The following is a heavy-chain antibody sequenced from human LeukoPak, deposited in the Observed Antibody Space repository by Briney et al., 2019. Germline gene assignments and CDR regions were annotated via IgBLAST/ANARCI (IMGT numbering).Heavy chain of an antibody. D-gene: IGHD2-2*01. CDR3: ARNLGYCSSTSCIRSRFDP. J-gene: IGHJ5*02. V-gene: IGHV1-2*02. Sequence: ASVKVSCKASGYTFTGYYMHWVRQAPGQGLEWMGWINPNSGGTNYAQKFQGRVTMTRDTSISTAYMELSRPRSDDTAVYYCARNLGYCSSTSCIRSRFDPWGQGTLVTVSS. CDR2: INPNSGGT. CDR1: GYTFTGYY.